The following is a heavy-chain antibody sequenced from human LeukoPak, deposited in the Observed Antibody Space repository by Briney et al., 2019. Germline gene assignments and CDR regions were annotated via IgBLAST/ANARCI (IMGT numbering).Heavy chain of an antibody. V-gene: IGHV3-23*01. CDR3: ANDRPLRFLEWEETYDAFDI. D-gene: IGHD3-3*01. J-gene: IGHJ3*02. CDR1: GFTFSSYA. Sequence: GGSLRLSCAASGFTFSSYAMSWVRQAPGKGLEWVSAISGSGGSTYYADSVKGRFTISRDNSKNTLYLQMNSLRAEDTAVYYCANDRPLRFLEWEETYDAFDIWGQGTMVTVSS. CDR2: ISGSGGST.